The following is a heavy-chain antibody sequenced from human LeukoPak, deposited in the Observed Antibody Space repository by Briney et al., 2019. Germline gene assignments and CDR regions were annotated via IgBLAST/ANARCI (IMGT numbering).Heavy chain of an antibody. CDR1: GYTFTSYY. CDR3: AREGGGGYDLGGY. CDR2: INPSGGST. D-gene: IGHD5-12*01. V-gene: IGHV1-46*01. J-gene: IGHJ4*02. Sequence: ASVKVSCKASGYTFTSYYMHWVRQAPGQGLEWMGIINPSGGSTSYAQKFQGRVTMTRDMSTSTVYMELSSLRSEDTAVYYWAREGGGGYDLGGYWGQGTLVTVSS.